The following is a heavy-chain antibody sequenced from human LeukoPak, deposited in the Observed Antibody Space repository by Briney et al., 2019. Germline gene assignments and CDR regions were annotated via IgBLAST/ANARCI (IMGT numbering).Heavy chain of an antibody. D-gene: IGHD6-19*01. Sequence: GESLKISCKGSGYSFTSYWIGWVRQMPGKGLEWMGIIYPGDSDTRYSPSFQGQVTISADKSISTAYLQWSSLKASATAMYYCARPRSSGWYGDAFDIWGQGTMVTVSS. J-gene: IGHJ3*02. CDR3: ARPRSSGWYGDAFDI. CDR2: IYPGDSDT. CDR1: GYSFTSYW. V-gene: IGHV5-51*01.